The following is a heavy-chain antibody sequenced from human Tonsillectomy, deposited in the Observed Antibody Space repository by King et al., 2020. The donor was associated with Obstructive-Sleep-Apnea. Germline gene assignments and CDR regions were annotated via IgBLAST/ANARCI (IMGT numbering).Heavy chain of an antibody. CDR2: IYYSGST. CDR1: GGSISSYY. Sequence: QLQESGPGLVKPSETLSLTCTVSGGSISSYYWSWIRQPPGKGLEWIGYIYYSGSTNYNPSLKSRVTISVDTSKNQFSLKLSSVTAAATAVDYCARGNHGWSQSPDYWGQGTLVTVSS. CDR3: ARGNHGWSQSPDY. V-gene: IGHV4-59*01. D-gene: IGHD6-19*01. J-gene: IGHJ4*02.